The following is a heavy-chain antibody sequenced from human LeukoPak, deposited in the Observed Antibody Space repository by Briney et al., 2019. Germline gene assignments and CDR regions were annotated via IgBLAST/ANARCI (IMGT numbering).Heavy chain of an antibody. J-gene: IGHJ5*02. CDR2: INHSGST. CDR3: ARGRSRSNWFDP. V-gene: IGHV4-34*01. Sequence: NPSETLSLTCAVYGGSFSGYYWSWIRQPPGKGLEWIGEINHSGSTSYNPSLKSRVTISVDTSKNQFSLKLGSVTAADTAVYYCARGRSRSNWFDPWGQGTPVTVSS. CDR1: GGSFSGYY.